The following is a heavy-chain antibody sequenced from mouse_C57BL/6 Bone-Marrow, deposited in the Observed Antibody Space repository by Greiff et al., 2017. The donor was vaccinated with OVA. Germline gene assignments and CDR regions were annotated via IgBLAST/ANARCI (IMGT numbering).Heavy chain of an antibody. Sequence: EVQGVESGGDLVKPGGSLKLSCAASGFTFSSYGMSWVRQTPGKRLEWVATISRGGSYTYYTDSVKGRSTFSGDNAKNTLYLQLSSLKSEDTAMDYCARHCYGSSCVYVDYWGQGTTLTASS. CDR2: ISRGGSYT. V-gene: IGHV5-6*01. CDR1: GFTFSSYG. CDR3: ARHCYGSSCVYVDY. D-gene: IGHD1-1*01. J-gene: IGHJ2*01.